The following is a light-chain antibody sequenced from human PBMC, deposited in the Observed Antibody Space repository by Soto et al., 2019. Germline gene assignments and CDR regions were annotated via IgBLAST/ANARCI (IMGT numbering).Light chain of an antibody. V-gene: IGLV2-11*01. J-gene: IGLJ3*02. CDR2: DVI. CDR3: SSYAGSHTYGV. CDR1: SSDVGAYDF. Sequence: QSVLTQPRSVSGSLGQSVTISCTGTSSDVGAYDFVSWYQQNPGKAPRLIIFDVIKRPSGVPDRLSGSKSGNTASLTISGPQSEDEADYHCSSYAGSHTYGVFGGGTKVTVL.